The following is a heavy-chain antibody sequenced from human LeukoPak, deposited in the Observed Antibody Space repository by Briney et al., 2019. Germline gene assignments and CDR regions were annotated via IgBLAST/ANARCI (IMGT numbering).Heavy chain of an antibody. J-gene: IGHJ6*02. CDR1: GFTFSSYW. Sequence: GGSLRLSCAASGFTFSSYWMHWVRQAPGKGLEWVANIKQDGSEKYYVDSVKGRFTISRDNAKNSLYPQMNSLRAEDTAVYYCARENFWSGYFGYYYYGMDVWGQGTTVTVSS. CDR3: ARENFWSGYFGYYYYGMDV. CDR2: IKQDGSEK. D-gene: IGHD3-3*01. V-gene: IGHV3-7*03.